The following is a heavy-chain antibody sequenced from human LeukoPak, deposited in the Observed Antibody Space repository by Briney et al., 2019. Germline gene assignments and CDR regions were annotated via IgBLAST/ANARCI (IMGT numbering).Heavy chain of an antibody. D-gene: IGHD2/OR15-2a*01. CDR3: ARNDYFGINNGMDV. Sequence: SETLSLTCTVFGGSISNSLYYWAWFRQPPGKGLEWIGEINHSGYTNYYPSLKSRVTISVDTSKNQFSLRLSSVTAADTAVYYCARNDYFGINNGMDVWGQGTTVTVS. CDR1: GGSISNSLYY. V-gene: IGHV4-39*07. J-gene: IGHJ6*02. CDR2: INHSGYT.